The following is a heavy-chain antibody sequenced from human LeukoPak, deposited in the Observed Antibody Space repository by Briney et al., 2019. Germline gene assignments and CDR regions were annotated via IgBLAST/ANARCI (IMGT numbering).Heavy chain of an antibody. V-gene: IGHV3-15*01. Sequence: GGSLRLSCAASGFTFSNAWMSWVRQAPGKGLEWVGRIKSKTDGGTTDYAAPVKGRFTISRDDSNNTLYLQMNSLKTEDTAVYYCTTQVDGSGYYPFWYWGQGTLVTVSS. J-gene: IGHJ4*02. CDR2: IKSKTDGGTT. CDR3: TTQVDGSGYYPFWY. CDR1: GFTFSNAW. D-gene: IGHD3-22*01.